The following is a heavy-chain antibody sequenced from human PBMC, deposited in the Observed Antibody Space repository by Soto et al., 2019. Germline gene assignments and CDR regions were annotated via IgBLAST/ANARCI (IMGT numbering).Heavy chain of an antibody. CDR3: ARDPSFDRYYYYYMDV. CDR2: ISSNGGST. Sequence: EVQLLESGGGLVQPGGSLRLSCAASGFTFSSYAMHWVRQAPGKGLEYVSAISSNGGSTYYANSVKGRFTISRDNSKNSLYLQMGSLRAEDMAVYYCARDPSFDRYYYYYMDVWGKGTTVTVSS. J-gene: IGHJ6*03. V-gene: IGHV3-64*01. CDR1: GFTFSSYA.